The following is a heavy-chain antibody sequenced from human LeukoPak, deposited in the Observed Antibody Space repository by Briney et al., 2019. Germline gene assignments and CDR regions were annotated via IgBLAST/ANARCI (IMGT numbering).Heavy chain of an antibody. Sequence: AASVKVSCKASGGTFSSYAISWVRQAPGPGLEWMGIINPSGGSTSYAQKFQGRVTMTRDTSTSTVYMELSSLRSEDTAVYYCARGSGYDSRRQDTDYWGQGTLVTVSS. CDR1: GGTFSSYA. V-gene: IGHV1-46*01. J-gene: IGHJ4*02. CDR2: INPSGGST. D-gene: IGHD5-12*01. CDR3: ARGSGYDSRRQDTDY.